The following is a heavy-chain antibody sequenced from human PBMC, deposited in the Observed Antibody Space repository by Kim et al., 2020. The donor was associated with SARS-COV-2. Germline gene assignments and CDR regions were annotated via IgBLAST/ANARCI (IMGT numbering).Heavy chain of an antibody. J-gene: IGHJ5*02. D-gene: IGHD3-10*01. V-gene: IGHV4-39*01. CDR1: GGSISSSSYY. Sequence: TLSLTCTVSGGSISSSSYYWGWIRQPPGKGLEWIGSIYYSGSTYYNPSLKSRVTISVDTSKNQFSLKLSSVTAADTAVYYCARPSMVRGVITGWFDPWGQGTLVTVSS. CDR3: ARPSMVRGVITGWFDP. CDR2: IYYSGST.